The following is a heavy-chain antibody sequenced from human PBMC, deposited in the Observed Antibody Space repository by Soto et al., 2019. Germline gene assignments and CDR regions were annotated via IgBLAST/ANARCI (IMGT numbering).Heavy chain of an antibody. CDR2: INRDGSST. CDR1: GFTLSTYW. V-gene: IGHV3-74*01. D-gene: IGHD6-19*01. CDR3: ARDPAPIGWYDY. J-gene: IGHJ4*02. Sequence: GGSLRLSCAASGFTLSTYWMHWVRQVPGKGLQWVSRINRDGSSTTYADSVKGRFTISRDSAKNTLYLQMNSLRAEDTAVYYCARDPAPIGWYDYWSQGTLVTVSS.